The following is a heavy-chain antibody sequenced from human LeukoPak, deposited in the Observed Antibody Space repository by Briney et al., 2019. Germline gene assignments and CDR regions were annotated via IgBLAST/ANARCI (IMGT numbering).Heavy chain of an antibody. J-gene: IGHJ5*02. CDR3: AKEFLRWGFDP. Sequence: GGSLRLSCVGSGFTFRSHAMSWVRQAPEKGLEFVSGIYENGGTTYYADSVKGRFTISRDNSKNTLYLQMNSLRAVDTAVYYCAKEFLRWGFDPWGQGTLVTVSS. V-gene: IGHV3-23*01. CDR1: GFTFRSHA. D-gene: IGHD2-21*01. CDR2: IYENGGTT.